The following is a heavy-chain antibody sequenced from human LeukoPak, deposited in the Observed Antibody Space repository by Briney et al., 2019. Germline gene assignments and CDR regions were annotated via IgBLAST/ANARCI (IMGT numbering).Heavy chain of an antibody. J-gene: IGHJ4*02. CDR1: SGFISNYY. Sequence: SETLSLTCSVSSGFISNYYWSWIRQPAGKGLEWIGRISTSGNANYSPSLKSRVTMSVDTSKNQFFLNLRSVTAADTAVYYCARDSRYYDFWSGYLDYWGQGALVTVSS. D-gene: IGHD3-3*01. CDR2: ISTSGNA. V-gene: IGHV4-4*07. CDR3: ARDSRYYDFWSGYLDY.